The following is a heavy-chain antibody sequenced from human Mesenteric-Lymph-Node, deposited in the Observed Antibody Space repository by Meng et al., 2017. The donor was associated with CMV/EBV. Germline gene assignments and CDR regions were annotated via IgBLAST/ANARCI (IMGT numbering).Heavy chain of an antibody. CDR3: AGLWNPKFLLGDPFRDY. CDR1: GGSISTLY. D-gene: IGHD1-1*01. J-gene: IGHJ4*02. Sequence: SETLSPTCSVPGGSISTLYWSWTRQTPGMGLDWIGFVTYSGSTSYSPSLKSRVAMSVDTSKNQFFLRLNFVTAADTAVYFCAGLWNPKFLLGDPFRDYWGQGTLVTVSS. CDR2: VTYSGST. V-gene: IGHV4-59*11.